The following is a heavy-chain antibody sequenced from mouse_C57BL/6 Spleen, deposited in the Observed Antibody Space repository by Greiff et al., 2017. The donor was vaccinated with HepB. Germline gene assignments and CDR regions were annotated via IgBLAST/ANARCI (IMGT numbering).Heavy chain of an antibody. CDR3: ARKGELGLDY. CDR1: GYSFTSYY. V-gene: IGHV1-66*01. CDR2: IYPGSGNT. D-gene: IGHD4-1*01. Sequence: VQLVESGPELVKPGASVKISCKASGYSFTSYYIHWVKQRPGQGLEWIGWIYPGSGNTKYNEKFKGKATLTADTSSSTAYMQLSSLTSEDSAVYYCARKGELGLDYWGQGTTLTVSS. J-gene: IGHJ2*01.